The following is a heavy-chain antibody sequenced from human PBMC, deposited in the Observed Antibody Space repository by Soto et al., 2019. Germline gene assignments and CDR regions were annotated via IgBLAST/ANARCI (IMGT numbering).Heavy chain of an antibody. D-gene: IGHD3-3*01. CDR3: ARRRGERYYGLDY. CDR1: GYNFNNYE. J-gene: IGHJ4*02. CDR2: MKGYSGNP. Sequence: QVQLLQSGAEVKKPGASVKISCKASGYNFNNYEINWVRQAPAQGLEWMGWMKGYSGNPLYAQNFQGRLTLTRDTSTNTAYLELTSLAYEDTAIYFCARRRGERYYGLDYWGQGTLVTVSS. V-gene: IGHV1-8*01.